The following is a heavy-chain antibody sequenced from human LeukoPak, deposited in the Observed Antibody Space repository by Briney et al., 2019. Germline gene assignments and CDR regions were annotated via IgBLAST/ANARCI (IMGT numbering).Heavy chain of an antibody. D-gene: IGHD6-19*01. CDR3: ARDGLDSSGWSVY. V-gene: IGHV3-21*01. J-gene: IGHJ4*02. Sequence: GGSLRLSCAASGFTFSSYSMNWVRQAPGKGLEWGSSISSSSTYIYYADSVKGRFTISRDNAKNSLYLQMNSLRAEDTAVYYCARDGLDSSGWSVYWGQGTLVTVSS. CDR1: GFTFSSYS. CDR2: ISSSSTYI.